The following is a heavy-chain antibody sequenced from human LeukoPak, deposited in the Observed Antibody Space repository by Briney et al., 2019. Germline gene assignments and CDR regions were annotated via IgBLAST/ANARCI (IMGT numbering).Heavy chain of an antibody. D-gene: IGHD3-10*01. J-gene: IGHJ4*02. CDR3: AKGNRYYYGSGNLAYYFDY. Sequence: GRSLRLSCAASGFTFDDYAMHWVRQAPGKGLEWVSGISWNSGSIGYADSVKGRFTISRDNAKNSLYLQMNSLSAEDTALYYCAKGNRYYYGSGNLAYYFDYWGQGTLVTVSS. V-gene: IGHV3-9*01. CDR1: GFTFDDYA. CDR2: ISWNSGSI.